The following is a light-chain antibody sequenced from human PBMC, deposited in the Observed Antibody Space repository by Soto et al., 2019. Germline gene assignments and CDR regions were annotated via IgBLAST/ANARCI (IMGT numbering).Light chain of an antibody. Sequence: EMVMTQSTATLSVSPGERVTLSCRASESVHRNLAWYQQKPGQGPSLLIYYASTRATGVPDRFTGSGSGTEFTLTISSLQSEDFGVYHCQHYSNWPPTFGPGTNVEIK. V-gene: IGKV3-15*01. J-gene: IGKJ3*01. CDR1: ESVHRN. CDR2: YAS. CDR3: QHYSNWPPT.